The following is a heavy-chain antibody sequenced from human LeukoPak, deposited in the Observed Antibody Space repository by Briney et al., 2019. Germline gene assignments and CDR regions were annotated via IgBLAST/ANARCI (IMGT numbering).Heavy chain of an antibody. CDR1: GFTFSTYW. CDR3: VRGGGAASV. V-gene: IGHV3-7*01. Sequence: PGGSLRLSCAASGFTFSTYWMSWVRQAPGKGLEWVANIKQDGSEKYYVDSVKGRFTNSRDNAENSLYLQMNSLRAEDTAVFYCVRGGGAASVWGQGTLVTVSS. D-gene: IGHD6-13*01. J-gene: IGHJ4*02. CDR2: IKQDGSEK.